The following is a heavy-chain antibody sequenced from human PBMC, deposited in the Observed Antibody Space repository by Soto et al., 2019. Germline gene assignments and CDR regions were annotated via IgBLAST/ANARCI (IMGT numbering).Heavy chain of an antibody. CDR1: GGTFSSYA. J-gene: IGHJ3*02. CDR3: AREPLDYDALDI. V-gene: IGHV1-69*06. CDR2: IIPIFGTA. D-gene: IGHD3-16*01. Sequence: GASVKVSCKASGGTFSSYAISWVRQAPGQGLEWMGGIIPIFGTANYAQKFQGRVTITADKSTSTAYMELSSLRSEDTAVYYCAREPLDYDALDIWGQGTMVTVSS.